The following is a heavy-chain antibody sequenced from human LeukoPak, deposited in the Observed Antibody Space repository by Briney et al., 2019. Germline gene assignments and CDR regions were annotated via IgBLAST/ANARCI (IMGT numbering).Heavy chain of an antibody. V-gene: IGHV3-30-3*01. D-gene: IGHD1-26*01. CDR3: ARDGKRGKYYFDY. Sequence: GGSLRLSCAASGFTFSSYAMHWVRQAPGKGLEWVAVISYDGSNKYYADSVKGRFTISRDNAKNSLYLQMNSLRAEDTAVYYCARDGKRGKYYFDYWGQGTLVTVSS. CDR2: ISYDGSNK. J-gene: IGHJ4*02. CDR1: GFTFSSYA.